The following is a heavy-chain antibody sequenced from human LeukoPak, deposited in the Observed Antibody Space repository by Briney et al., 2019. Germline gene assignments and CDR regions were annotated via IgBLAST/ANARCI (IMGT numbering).Heavy chain of an antibody. CDR1: GFTFSTYA. J-gene: IGHJ4*02. Sequence: GGYLRLSCATSGFTFSTYAMSWVRQAPGKGLEWVSLISGSGSGTHYADSVKGRFTISRDNSKNMLYLHMNTLRAGDTAVYYCARSGTEDGYNIYFDHWGQGTLVTVSS. CDR3: ARSGTEDGYNIYFDH. V-gene: IGHV3-23*01. D-gene: IGHD5-24*01. CDR2: ISGSGSGT.